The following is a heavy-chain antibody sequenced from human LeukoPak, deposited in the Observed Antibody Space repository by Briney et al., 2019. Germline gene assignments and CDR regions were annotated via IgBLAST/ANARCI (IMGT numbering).Heavy chain of an antibody. D-gene: IGHD4-11*01. CDR2: IKSDGSEK. CDR3: ARNSRYSFDI. CDR1: GFTFSYYW. Sequence: PGGSLRLSCAVSGFTFSYYWMSWVRQAPGKGLEWVAHIKSDGSEKYYVDSVKGRFTISRDNAKNSLYLPMNSLRAEDTAVYYCARNSRYSFDIWGQGTMVTVSS. V-gene: IGHV3-7*04. J-gene: IGHJ3*02.